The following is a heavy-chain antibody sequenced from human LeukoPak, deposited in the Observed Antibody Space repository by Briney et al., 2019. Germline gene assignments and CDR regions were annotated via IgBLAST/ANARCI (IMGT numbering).Heavy chain of an antibody. CDR2: VYGGGSP. Sequence: PGGPLRLSCAASGFTVSNNYMSWVRQAPGKGLDWVSVVYGGGSPNYADSVKGRFTISRDNSKNTLYLQMNSLRTEDTAVYYCAKANRLIVGAIAGGPINFWGQGRMVTVSS. CDR3: AKANRLIVGAIAGGPINF. D-gene: IGHD1-26*01. CDR1: GFTVSNNY. V-gene: IGHV3-53*05. J-gene: IGHJ3*01.